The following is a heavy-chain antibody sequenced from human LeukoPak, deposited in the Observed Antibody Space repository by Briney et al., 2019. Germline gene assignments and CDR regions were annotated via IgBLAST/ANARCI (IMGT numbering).Heavy chain of an antibody. J-gene: IGHJ4*02. D-gene: IGHD6-19*01. V-gene: IGHV4-59*01. CDR1: RGSITDNY. CDR2: VYYSGGGT. CDR3: ARGNSSGWYGGFDY. Sequence: SETLSLTCTVPRGSITDNYWSWIRQPPGKGPEWIGYVYYSGGGTNYNPSLKSRVTMSVDTSKNHFSLKLGSVTAADTAVYYCARGNSSGWYGGFDYWGQGILVTVSS.